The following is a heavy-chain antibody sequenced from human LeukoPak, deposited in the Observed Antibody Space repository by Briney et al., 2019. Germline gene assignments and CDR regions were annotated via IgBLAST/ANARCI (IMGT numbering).Heavy chain of an antibody. CDR3: AKFRYYSNDNHYLDFNY. V-gene: IGHV3-23*01. CDR2: ISGSGGTT. CDR1: GFTFSSYA. D-gene: IGHD3-22*01. J-gene: IGHJ4*02. Sequence: WESLRLSCAASGFTFSSYAMGWVRQAPGKGPEWVSSISGSGGTTYFADSVKGRFTISRDNSKNTLELQMNSLTAADTAVYYGAKFRYYSNDNHYLDFNYWGQGTLVTVSS.